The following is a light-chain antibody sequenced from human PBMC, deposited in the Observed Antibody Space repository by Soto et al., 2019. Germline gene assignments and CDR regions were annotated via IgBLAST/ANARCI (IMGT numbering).Light chain of an antibody. Sequence: EIVLTQSPATLSLSPGERATLSCRASQSVGTILAWYQQKPGQAPRLLIYEASNRDAGIPARFSGSGSGTDFTLAISSLEPEDFVVYYCQQRADWPLTFGGGTKVEIK. CDR2: EAS. J-gene: IGKJ4*01. CDR3: QQRADWPLT. CDR1: QSVGTI. V-gene: IGKV3-11*01.